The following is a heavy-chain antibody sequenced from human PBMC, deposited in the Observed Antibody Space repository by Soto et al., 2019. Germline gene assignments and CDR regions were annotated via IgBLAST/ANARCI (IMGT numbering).Heavy chain of an antibody. V-gene: IGHV3-23*01. CDR3: APHLWFGELYY. J-gene: IGHJ4*02. Sequence: EVQLLESGGGLVQPGGSLRLSGAASGFTFSSYAMSWVRLAPGKGLEWVSAISGSGGSTYYADSVKGRFTISRDNSKNTLYLQMNSLRAEDTAVYYCAPHLWFGELYYWGQGTLVTVSS. CDR2: ISGSGGST. CDR1: GFTFSSYA. D-gene: IGHD3-10*01.